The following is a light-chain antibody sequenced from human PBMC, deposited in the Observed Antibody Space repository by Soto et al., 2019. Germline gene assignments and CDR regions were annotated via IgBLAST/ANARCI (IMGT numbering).Light chain of an antibody. V-gene: IGKV3-11*01. CDR2: DAS. J-gene: IGKJ1*01. CDR3: QKRSNWPRT. Sequence: EIVLTQSPATLSLSPGERATLSCRASQSVSSYLAWYQQKPGQAPRLLIYDASNRATRIPARFRGSGSGTDFTLTISSLEPEDFAVYYCQKRSNWPRTFGQGTKVDIK. CDR1: QSVSSY.